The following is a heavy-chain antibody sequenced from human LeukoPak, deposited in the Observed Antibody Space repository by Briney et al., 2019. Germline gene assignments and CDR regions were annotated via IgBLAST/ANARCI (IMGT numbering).Heavy chain of an antibody. CDR1: GGSISSGDYY. CDR2: IYYSGST. V-gene: IGHV4-30-4*08. Sequence: SQTLSLTCTVSGGSISSGDYYWSWIRQPPGKGLEWIGYIYYSGSTYYNPSLKSRVTISVDTFKNQFSLKLSSVTAADTAVYYCARFMVYYYYMDVWGKGTTVTVSS. J-gene: IGHJ6*03. D-gene: IGHD3-10*01. CDR3: ARFMVYYYYMDV.